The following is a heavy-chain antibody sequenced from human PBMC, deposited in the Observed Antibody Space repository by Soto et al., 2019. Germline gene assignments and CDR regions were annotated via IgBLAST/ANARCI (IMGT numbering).Heavy chain of an antibody. J-gene: IGHJ4*02. CDR2: ISADNGNT. Sequence: VKLVQSGAEVKKPGASVKVSCKDSGYTFTNFGISWVRQAPGQGLEWMGWISADNGNTNYAQKFQGRVTRTTDTSTSTAYVELRSLRSDDTAVYYCARVGTPIDYWGQGTLVTVSS. D-gene: IGHD7-27*01. CDR1: GYTFTNFG. V-gene: IGHV1-18*01. CDR3: ARVGTPIDY.